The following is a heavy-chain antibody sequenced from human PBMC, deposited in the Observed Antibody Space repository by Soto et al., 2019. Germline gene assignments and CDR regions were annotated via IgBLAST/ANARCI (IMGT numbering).Heavy chain of an antibody. J-gene: IGHJ4*02. V-gene: IGHV4-4*02. D-gene: IGHD5-18*01. CDR1: GGSISSSNW. CDR3: ATWRWKIVRYSYYSDY. Sequence: SETLSLTCAVSGGSISSSNWWSWVRQPPGKGLEWIGEIYHSGSTNYNPSLKSRVTISVDKSKNQFSLKLSSVTAADTAVYYCATWRWKIVRYSYYSDYWGQGTLVTVPQ. CDR2: IYHSGST.